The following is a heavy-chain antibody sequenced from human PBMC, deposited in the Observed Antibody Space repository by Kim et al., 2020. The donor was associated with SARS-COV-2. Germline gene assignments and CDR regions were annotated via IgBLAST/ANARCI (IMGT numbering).Heavy chain of an antibody. J-gene: IGHJ6*02. D-gene: IGHD3-22*01. CDR2: ISGSGGST. CDR3: AKATSAYYHHSRGF. CDR1: GFTFSSYA. Sequence: GGSLRLSCAASGFTFSSYAMSWVRQTPGKGLEWVSVISGSGGSTYYADSVKGRFTISRDDSKNTLYLQMNSLRAEDSAVYYCAKATSAYYHHSRGFWGQGTTVPLSS. V-gene: IGHV3-23*01.